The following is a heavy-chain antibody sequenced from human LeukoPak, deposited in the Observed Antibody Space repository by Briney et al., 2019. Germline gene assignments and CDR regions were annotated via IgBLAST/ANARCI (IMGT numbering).Heavy chain of an antibody. D-gene: IGHD2-8*01. V-gene: IGHV4-39*07. J-gene: IGHJ6*03. CDR2: IYYRGST. CDR3: TRVYYYYYYMDV. CDR1: GGSISSSSYY. Sequence: SETLSLTCTVSGGSISSSSYYWGWIRQPPGKGLEWIGNIYYRGSTYYNPSLKGRVTISVDTSKNQFSLKLSSVTAADTAVYYCTRVYYYYYYMDVWGKGTTVTVPS.